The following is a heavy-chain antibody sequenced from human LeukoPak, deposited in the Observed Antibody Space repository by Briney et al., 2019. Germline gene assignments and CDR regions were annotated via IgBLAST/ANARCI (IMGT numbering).Heavy chain of an antibody. Sequence: GGSLILSCAASGCTFSNYWMTLVRQAPGKGLEWVGDIKRNGSEKLYVKSVRGRVTVSRDNAEMSLFLQLNSLRAEDTAVYYCARDNGVVHGVYYMDVWGKGTTVTVS. CDR1: GCTFSNYW. V-gene: IGHV3-7*01. CDR2: IKRNGSEK. J-gene: IGHJ6*03. D-gene: IGHD3-3*01. CDR3: ARDNGVVHGVYYMDV.